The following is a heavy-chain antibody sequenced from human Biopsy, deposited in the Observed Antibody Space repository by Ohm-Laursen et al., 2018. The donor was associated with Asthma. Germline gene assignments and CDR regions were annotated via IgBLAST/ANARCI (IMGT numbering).Heavy chain of an antibody. CDR3: ARAVDYSHYYGIDV. CDR2: ISVYNGNT. Sequence: GASVKVSCKPSGYTFNRAGTTWVRQAPGQGLEWMGGISVYNGNTKVAQKLQDRVTMITDTSTSTSYMELRSLRSDDTAVYFCARAVDYSHYYGIDVWAQGTTVTVS. CDR1: GYTFNRAG. J-gene: IGHJ6*02. V-gene: IGHV1-18*01. D-gene: IGHD3-16*01.